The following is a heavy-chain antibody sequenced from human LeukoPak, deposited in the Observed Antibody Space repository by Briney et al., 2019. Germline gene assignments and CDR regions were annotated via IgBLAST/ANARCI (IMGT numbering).Heavy chain of an antibody. CDR3: ARLSSSWTDYYCGMDV. D-gene: IGHD6-13*01. J-gene: IGHJ6*02. CDR1: GGSISSSSW. Sequence: SETLSLTCAVSGGSISSSSWWSWVRQPPGKGLEWIGEIFHSGSTNYNPSLNSRVPMSVDKSKNHFSLKLNSVTAADTAVYYCARLSSSWTDYYCGMDVWGQGTAVTVSS. CDR2: IFHSGST. V-gene: IGHV4-4*02.